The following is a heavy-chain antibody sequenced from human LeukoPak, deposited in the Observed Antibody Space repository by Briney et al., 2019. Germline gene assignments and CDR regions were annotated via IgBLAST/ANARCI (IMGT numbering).Heavy chain of an antibody. CDR3: ATKGGGSLAYYYYYYMDV. CDR2: IIPIFGTA. Sequence: SVKVSCKASGGTFSSYAISWVRQAPGQGLEWMGGIIPIFGTANYAQKFQGRVTITAHESTSTAYMELSSLRSEDTAVYYCATKGGGSLAYYYYYYMDVWGKGTTVTISS. J-gene: IGHJ6*03. V-gene: IGHV1-69*01. D-gene: IGHD3-16*01. CDR1: GGTFSSYA.